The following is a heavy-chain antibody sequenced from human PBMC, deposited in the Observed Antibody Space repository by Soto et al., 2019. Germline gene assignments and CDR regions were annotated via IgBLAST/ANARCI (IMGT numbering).Heavy chain of an antibody. CDR2: ISWNSGSI. CDR3: AKEFYADACDI. Sequence: EVQLVESGGGLVQPGRSLRLSCAASGLTFDDYAMHWVRQAPGKGLEWVSGISWNSGSIGYADSVKGRFTISRDNAKNSLYLQMNSLRAEDTAVYYCAKEFYADACDICGQGTMVTFSS. J-gene: IGHJ3*02. CDR1: GLTFDDYA. D-gene: IGHD4-17*01. V-gene: IGHV3-9*01.